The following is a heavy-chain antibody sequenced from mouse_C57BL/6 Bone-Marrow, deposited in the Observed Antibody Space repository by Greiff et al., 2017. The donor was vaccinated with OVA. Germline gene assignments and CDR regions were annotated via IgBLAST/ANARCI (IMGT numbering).Heavy chain of an antibody. J-gene: IGHJ2*01. D-gene: IGHD2-2*01. Sequence: QVQLKESGAELARPGASVKLSCKASGYTFTSYGISWVKQRTGQGLEWIGEIYPRSGNTYYNEKFKGKATLTADKSSSTAYMELRSLTSEDSAVYFCARDGYDGVVDYWGQGTTLTVSS. CDR3: ARDGYDGVVDY. V-gene: IGHV1-81*01. CDR2: IYPRSGNT. CDR1: GYTFTSYG.